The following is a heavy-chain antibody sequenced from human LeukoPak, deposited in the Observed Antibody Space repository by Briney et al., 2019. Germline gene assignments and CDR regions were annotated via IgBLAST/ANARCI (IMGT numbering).Heavy chain of an antibody. CDR3: ARGPETGTTFYYGMDV. D-gene: IGHD1-7*01. Sequence: PSETLSLTCAVSGGSISSGGYYWSWIRQPPGKGPEWIGYIYYSGSTNYNPSLKSRVTISVDTSKNQFSLKLSSVTAADTAVYHCARGPETGTTFYYGMDVWGQGTTVTVSS. V-gene: IGHV4-61*08. CDR2: IYYSGST. J-gene: IGHJ6*02. CDR1: GGSISSGGYY.